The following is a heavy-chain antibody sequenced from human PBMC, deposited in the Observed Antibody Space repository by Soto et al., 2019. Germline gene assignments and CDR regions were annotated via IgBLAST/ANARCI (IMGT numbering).Heavy chain of an antibody. CDR1: GFTVSSYT. J-gene: IGHJ5*02. CDR3: ASELVALNWFDP. V-gene: IGHV3-48*02. D-gene: IGHD2-8*02. CDR2: ISSSSSTI. Sequence: EVQPGESGGGLVQPGGSLRLSCAASGFTVSSYTMNWVRQAPGKGLEWVSYISSSSSTIYYADSVKGRFTISRDNAKNSLYLQMNSLRDEDTAVYYCASELVALNWFDPWGQGTLVTVSS.